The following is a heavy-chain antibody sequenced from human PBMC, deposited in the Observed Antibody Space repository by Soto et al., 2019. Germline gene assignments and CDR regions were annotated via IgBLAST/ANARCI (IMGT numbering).Heavy chain of an antibody. CDR2: INHSGST. Sequence: PSETLSLTCAVYGGSFSGYYWSWIRQPPGKGLEWIGEINHSGSTNYNPSLKSRVTISVDTSKNQFPLKLSSVTAADTAVYYCARGPLTDTHYWGQGTLVTVSS. CDR1: GGSFSGYY. V-gene: IGHV4-34*01. CDR3: ARGPLTDTHY. D-gene: IGHD2-15*01. J-gene: IGHJ4*02.